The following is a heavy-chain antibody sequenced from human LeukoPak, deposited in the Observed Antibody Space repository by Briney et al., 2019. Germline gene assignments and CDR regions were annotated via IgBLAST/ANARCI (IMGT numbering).Heavy chain of an antibody. CDR1: GYTFTSYG. V-gene: IGHV1-18*01. CDR2: ISAYNGNT. D-gene: IGHD6-13*01. J-gene: IGHJ4*02. CDR3: ARDGAAAGRAYFDY. Sequence: GASVKVSCKASGYTFTSYGISWVRQAPGQGLEWMGWISAYNGNTNYAQKLQGRATMTTDTSTSTAYMELRSLRSDDTAVYYCARDGAAAGRAYFDYWGQGTLVTVSS.